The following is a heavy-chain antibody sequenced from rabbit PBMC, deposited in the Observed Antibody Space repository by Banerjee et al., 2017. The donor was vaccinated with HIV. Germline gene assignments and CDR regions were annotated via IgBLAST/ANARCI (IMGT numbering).Heavy chain of an antibody. CDR3: ARDYINGYSDYVFNL. V-gene: IGHV1S45*01. J-gene: IGHJ4*01. D-gene: IGHD6-1*01. Sequence: LEESGGGLVKPEGSLTLTCTASGFSFSSRYWICWVRQAPGKGLEWIACIDAGSTVTYYASWAKGRFTISKTSSTTVTLQMTSLTAADTATYFCARDYINGYSDYVFNLWGPGTLVTVS. CDR2: IDAGSTVT. CDR1: GFSFSSRYW.